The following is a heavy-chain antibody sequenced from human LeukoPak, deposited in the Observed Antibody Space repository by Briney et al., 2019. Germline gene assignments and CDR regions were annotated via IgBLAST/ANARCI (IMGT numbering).Heavy chain of an antibody. D-gene: IGHD3-10*01. Sequence: GRSLRLSCAASGFTFSTYGMHWVRQAPGKGLEWVAVISYDGSNKYYVDSVKGRFTISRDNSKNTLYLQMNSLRAEDTAVYYCAKDPRYGSGTYSLYYFDYWGQGTLVTVSS. CDR3: AKDPRYGSGTYSLYYFDY. CDR2: ISYDGSNK. V-gene: IGHV3-30*18. J-gene: IGHJ4*02. CDR1: GFTFSTYG.